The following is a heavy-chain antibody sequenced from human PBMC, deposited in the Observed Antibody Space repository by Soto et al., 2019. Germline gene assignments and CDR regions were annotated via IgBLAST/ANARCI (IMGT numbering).Heavy chain of an antibody. V-gene: IGHV3-7*01. Sequence: GGSLRLSCAASGFTFSNYWMTWVRQAPGKGLVWVANINQDGSEKHYVDSVKGRFTISRDNAKNSLYMQLTSLRVEDTAIYYCARDTSFDESSAYFDHWGQGILVTVSS. CDR1: GFTFSNYW. CDR3: ARDTSFDESSAYFDH. J-gene: IGHJ4*02. D-gene: IGHD3-22*01. CDR2: INQDGSEK.